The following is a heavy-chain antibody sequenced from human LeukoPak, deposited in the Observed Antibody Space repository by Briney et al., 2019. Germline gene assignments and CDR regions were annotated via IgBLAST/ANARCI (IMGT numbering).Heavy chain of an antibody. CDR3: ARHAPRWLQSKLGFDP. J-gene: IGHJ5*02. D-gene: IGHD5-24*01. CDR1: GYSFTSYW. V-gene: IGHV5-51*01. CDR2: IYPGDSDT. Sequence: NRGESLKISCKGSGYSFTSYWIGWVRQMPGKGLEWMGIIYPGDSDTRSSPSFQGQVTISADKSISTAYLQWSSLKASDTAMYYCARHAPRWLQSKLGFDPWGQGTLVTVSS.